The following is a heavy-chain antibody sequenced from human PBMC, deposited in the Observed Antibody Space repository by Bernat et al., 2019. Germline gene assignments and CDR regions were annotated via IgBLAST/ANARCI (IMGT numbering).Heavy chain of an antibody. CDR3: ASYYDIWTGYDY. V-gene: IGHV4-59*01. J-gene: IGHJ4*02. Sequence: QVQLQESGPGLVKPSETLSLTCTVSGGSISSYYWSWIRQPPGKGLEWIGYIYYSGSTNYNPSLKSRVTISVDTSKNQFSLKLSSVTAADTAVYYCASYYDIWTGYDYWGQGTLVTVSS. CDR2: IYYSGST. D-gene: IGHD3-9*01. CDR1: GGSISSYY.